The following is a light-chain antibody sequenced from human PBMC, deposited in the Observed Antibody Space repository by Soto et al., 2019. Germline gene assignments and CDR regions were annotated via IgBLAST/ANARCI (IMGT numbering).Light chain of an antibody. J-gene: IGKJ1*01. CDR2: DAS. CDR3: QQYNAYSRT. V-gene: IGKV1-5*01. CDR1: QSISDS. Sequence: DIQMTRSPSTLSASVGDRVTITCRASQSISDSLAWYQQRPGKAPDLLISDASSLERGVPSRFSGSGSGTEFTLTISSMQPDDFATYYCQQYNAYSRTFGRGTKVDIK.